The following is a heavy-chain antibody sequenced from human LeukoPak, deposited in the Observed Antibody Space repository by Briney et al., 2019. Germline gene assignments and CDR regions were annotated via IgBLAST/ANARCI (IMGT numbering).Heavy chain of an antibody. D-gene: IGHD3-10*01. Sequence: PGGSLRLSCAASGFTFSSYVMHWVRQAPGKGLEWVALISYDGSSEYYADSVKGRFTVSRDNSRNTLYLQMNSLRAEDTAVYYCARDRSEVAIHYFDYWGQGNLVTVSS. V-gene: IGHV3-30-3*01. CDR2: ISYDGSSE. CDR1: GFTFSSYV. CDR3: ARDRSEVAIHYFDY. J-gene: IGHJ4*02.